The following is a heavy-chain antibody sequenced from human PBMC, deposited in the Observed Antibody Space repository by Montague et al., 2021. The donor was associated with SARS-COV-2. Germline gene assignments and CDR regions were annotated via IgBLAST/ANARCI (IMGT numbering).Heavy chain of an antibody. V-gene: IGHV3-21*01. CDR3: ARDSPEYVWGCYGMDV. CDR2: ISSSSSYI. CDR1: GFTFSSYR. J-gene: IGHJ6*02. Sequence: SLRLSCAASGFTFSSYRMNWVRQAPGKGLEWVSSISSSSSYIYYADSVKGRFTISRDNAKNSLYLQMNSLRAEDTAVYYCARDSPEYVWGCYGMDVWGQGTTVTVSS. D-gene: IGHD3-16*01.